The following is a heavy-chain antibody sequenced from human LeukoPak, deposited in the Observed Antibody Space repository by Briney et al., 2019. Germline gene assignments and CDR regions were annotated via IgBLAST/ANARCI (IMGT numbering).Heavy chain of an antibody. J-gene: IGHJ4*02. D-gene: IGHD1-26*01. CDR3: ARDHYNESWFKY. CDR1: GYTFTSYG. CDR2: IIPIFGTA. V-gene: IGHV1-69*06. Sequence: SVKVSCKASGYTFTSYGISWVRQAPGQGLEWMGGIIPIFGTANYAQKFQGRVTITADKSTSTAYMELSSLRSEDTAIYYCARDHYNESWFKYWGQGTLVTVSS.